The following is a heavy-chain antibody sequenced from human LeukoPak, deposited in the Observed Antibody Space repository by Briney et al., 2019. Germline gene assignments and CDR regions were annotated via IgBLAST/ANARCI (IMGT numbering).Heavy chain of an antibody. V-gene: IGHV4-39*07. CDR1: GGSISSSSYY. D-gene: IGHD3-22*01. Sequence: SETLSLTCTVSGGSISSSSYYWGWIRQPPGKGLEWIGSIYYSGSTYYNPSLKSRVTISVDTSKNQFSLKLSSVTTADTAVYYCARDLRYYYDSSGQDPTTPYDAFDIWGQGTMVTVSS. CDR3: ARDLRYYYDSSGQDPTTPYDAFDI. J-gene: IGHJ3*02. CDR2: IYYSGST.